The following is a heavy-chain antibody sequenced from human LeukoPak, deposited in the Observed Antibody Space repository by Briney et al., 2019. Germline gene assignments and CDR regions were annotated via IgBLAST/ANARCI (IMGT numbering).Heavy chain of an antibody. CDR3: AKSGGSSLYMDV. CDR2: ISGSGGST. D-gene: IGHD3-16*01. J-gene: IGHJ6*03. V-gene: IGHV3-23*01. Sequence: GGSLRLSCAASGFTFSSYAMSWVRQAPGKGLEWVSAISGSGGSTYYADSVKGRFTISRDNSKNTLYLQMNNLRAEDMAVYYCAKSGGSSLYMDVWGKGTTVTISS. CDR1: GFTFSSYA.